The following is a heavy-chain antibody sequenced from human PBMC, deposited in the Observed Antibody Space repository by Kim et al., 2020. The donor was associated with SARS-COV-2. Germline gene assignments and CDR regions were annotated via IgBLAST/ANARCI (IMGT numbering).Heavy chain of an antibody. CDR3: AAPYSSSWYARVSGYYYYGMDV. CDR2: IVVGSGNT. J-gene: IGHJ6*02. D-gene: IGHD6-13*01. CDR1: GFTFTSSA. Sequence: SVKVSCKASGFTFTSSAMQWVRQARGQRLEWIGWIVVGSGNTNYAQKFQERVTITRDMSTSTAYMELSSLRSEDTAVYYCAAPYSSSWYARVSGYYYYGMDVWGQGTTVTVSS. V-gene: IGHV1-58*02.